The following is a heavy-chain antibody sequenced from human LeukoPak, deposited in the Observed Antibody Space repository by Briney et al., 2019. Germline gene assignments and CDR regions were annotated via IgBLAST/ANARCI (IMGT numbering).Heavy chain of an antibody. V-gene: IGHV3-23*01. J-gene: IGHJ6*03. D-gene: IGHD2-2*01. Sequence: PGGSLRLSCAASGFTFSSYAMSWVRQAPGKGLEWVSAISGSGGSTYYADSVKGRFTISRDNAKNSLYLQMNSLRAEDTAVYYCARDGEDIVVVPASYYYMDVWGKGTTVTVSS. CDR2: ISGSGGST. CDR1: GFTFSSYA. CDR3: ARDGEDIVVVPASYYYMDV.